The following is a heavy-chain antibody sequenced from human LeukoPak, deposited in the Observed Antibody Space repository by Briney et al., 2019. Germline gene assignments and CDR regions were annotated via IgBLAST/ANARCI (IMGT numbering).Heavy chain of an antibody. CDR1: GFTVSSNY. CDR2: IKKDGGEK. V-gene: IGHV3-7*01. CDR3: ARDLGYCSSTSCFVY. D-gene: IGHD2-2*01. J-gene: IGHJ4*02. Sequence: PGGSLRLSCAASGFTVSSNYMSWVRQAPGKGLECVAIIKKDGGEKYHVDSVKGRFTISRDNAKNSLYLQMNSLRAEDTAVYYCARDLGYCSSTSCFVYWGQGTLVTVSS.